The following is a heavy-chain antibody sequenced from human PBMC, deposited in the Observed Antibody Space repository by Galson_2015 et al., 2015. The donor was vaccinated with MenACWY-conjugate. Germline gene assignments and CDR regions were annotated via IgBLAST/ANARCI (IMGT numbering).Heavy chain of an antibody. CDR1: GFTFTNYA. D-gene: IGHD2/OR15-2a*01. J-gene: IGHJ4*02. CDR2: IWFDGTVQ. Sequence: SLRLSCAASGFTFTNYAMHWVRQAPGKGLEWVAIIWFDGTVQYYAGSVKGRFTISRDNSKNTVYLQMNSLRPEDTAVYYCAREDFYRCDYWGQGTLVTVSS. CDR3: AREDFYRCDY. V-gene: IGHV3-33*01.